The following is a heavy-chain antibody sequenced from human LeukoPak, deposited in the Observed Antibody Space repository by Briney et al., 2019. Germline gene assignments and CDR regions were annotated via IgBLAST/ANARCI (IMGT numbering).Heavy chain of an antibody. CDR2: INPNSGGT. J-gene: IGHJ3*02. CDR3: ARDLRDADYGDYEGAFDI. CDR1: GGTFSSYA. D-gene: IGHD4-17*01. V-gene: IGHV1-2*02. Sequence: ASVKVSCKASGGTFSSYAISWVRQAPGQGLEWMGWINPNSGGTNYAQKFQGRVTMTRDTSISTAYMELSRLRSDDTAVYYCARDLRDADYGDYEGAFDIWGQGTMVTVSS.